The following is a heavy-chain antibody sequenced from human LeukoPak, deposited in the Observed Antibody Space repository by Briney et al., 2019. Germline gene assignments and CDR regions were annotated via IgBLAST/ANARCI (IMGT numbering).Heavy chain of an antibody. CDR1: GFTVSSYC. CDR3: AIDRWRGSTPHHFDL. Sequence: GGSLSLACAAAGFTVSSYCMSWVRQPPGKGLEWVAYIKNDGSAKYYVDSVKGRFTISRDTAKNSLYLQMNRLRAEHTAVYYCAIDRWRGSTPHHFDLWGQENRETVS. J-gene: IGHJ4*02. D-gene: IGHD3-3*01. CDR2: IKNDGSAK. V-gene: IGHV3-7*01.